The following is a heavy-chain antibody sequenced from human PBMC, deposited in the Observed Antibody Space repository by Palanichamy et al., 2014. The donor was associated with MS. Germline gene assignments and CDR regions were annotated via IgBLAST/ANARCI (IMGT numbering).Heavy chain of an antibody. Sequence: EVQLVEVWGRAWYSLGGPVRLSCAASGFTFSSYSMNWVRQAPGKGLEWVSYISSSSSTIYYADSVKGRFTISRDNAKNSLYLQMNSLRDEDTAVYYCARGGAAMVFSTPDFDYWGQGTLVTVSS. CDR2: ISSSSSTI. J-gene: IGHJ4*02. D-gene: IGHD5-18*01. CDR1: GFTFSSYS. CDR3: ARGGAAMVFSTPDFDY. V-gene: IGHV3-48*02.